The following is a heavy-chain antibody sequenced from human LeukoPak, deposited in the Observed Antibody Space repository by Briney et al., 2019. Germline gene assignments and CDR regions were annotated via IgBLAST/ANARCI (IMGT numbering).Heavy chain of an antibody. D-gene: IGHD3-9*01. Sequence: GGSLRLSCAASGFTFSSYAMRWVRQAPGKGLEWVAVISYDGSNKYYADSVKGRFTISRDNSKNTLYLQMNSLRAEDTAVYYCARDIGDFDWLLSYLDYWGQGTLVTVSS. V-gene: IGHV3-30*04. CDR1: GFTFSSYA. J-gene: IGHJ4*02. CDR3: ARDIGDFDWLLSYLDY. CDR2: ISYDGSNK.